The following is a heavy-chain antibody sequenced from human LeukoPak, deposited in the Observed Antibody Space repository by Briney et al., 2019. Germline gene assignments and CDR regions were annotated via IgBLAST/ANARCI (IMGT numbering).Heavy chain of an antibody. Sequence: PSETLSLTCNVSVGSISSRSYYWGWIRQPPGKGLEWIGSIYYSGSTHYNPSLKSRVSISLDTSKNQFSLKLSFVTAADTAVYYCARFGNSYGQPDFDSWGQGTLVTVSS. J-gene: IGHJ4*02. CDR1: VGSISSRSYY. D-gene: IGHD5-18*01. CDR2: IYYSGST. V-gene: IGHV4-39*01. CDR3: ARFGNSYGQPDFDS.